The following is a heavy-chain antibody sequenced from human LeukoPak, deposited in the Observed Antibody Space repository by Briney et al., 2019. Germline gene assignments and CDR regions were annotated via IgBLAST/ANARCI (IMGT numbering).Heavy chain of an antibody. V-gene: IGHV3-7*01. CDR2: IKQDGSEK. CDR3: ARQSRVSSGSYYDILTGYYRKYYFDY. Sequence: PGGSLRLSCAASGFTFSSYWMSWVRQAPGKGLEWVANIKQDGSEKYYVDSVKGRFTISRDNAKNSLYLQMNSLRAEDTAVYYCARQSRVSSGSYYDILTGYYRKYYFDYWGQGTLVTVSS. CDR1: GFTFSSYW. J-gene: IGHJ4*02. D-gene: IGHD3-9*01.